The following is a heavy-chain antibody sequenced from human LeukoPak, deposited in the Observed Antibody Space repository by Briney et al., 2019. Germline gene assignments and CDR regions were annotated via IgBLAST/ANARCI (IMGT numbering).Heavy chain of an antibody. Sequence: SETLSLTCTVSGGSISSYYWSWIRQPPGKGLEGIGYIYYSGSTNYNPSLNSRVTISVDTSKNQFSLKLSSVTAADTAVYYCARVVPAAPNWFDPWGQGTLVTVSS. CDR3: ARVVPAAPNWFDP. J-gene: IGHJ5*02. D-gene: IGHD2-2*01. V-gene: IGHV4-59*01. CDR1: GGSISSYY. CDR2: IYYSGST.